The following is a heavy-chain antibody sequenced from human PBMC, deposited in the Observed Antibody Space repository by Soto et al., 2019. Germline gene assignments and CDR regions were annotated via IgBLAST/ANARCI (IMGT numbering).Heavy chain of an antibody. D-gene: IGHD6-13*01. CDR1: GGTFSSYA. Sequence: QVQLVQSGAEVKKPGSSVKVSCKASGGTFSSYAISWVRQAPGQGLELMGGIIPIFGTANYAQKFQGRVTITADESKSTAYMELSSLRSEDTAVYCCASFRYSSSWINYYYGMDVWGQGTTVTVFS. J-gene: IGHJ6*02. CDR2: IIPIFGTA. V-gene: IGHV1-69*12. CDR3: ASFRYSSSWINYYYGMDV.